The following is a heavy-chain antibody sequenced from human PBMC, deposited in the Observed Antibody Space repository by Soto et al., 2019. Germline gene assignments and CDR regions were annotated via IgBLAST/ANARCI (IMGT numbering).Heavy chain of an antibody. CDR1: GGSISSGGYY. D-gene: IGHD3-3*01. V-gene: IGHV4-31*03. CDR2: IYYSGRT. J-gene: IGHJ6*03. CDR3: ARATHYDFWSGYDTYYYYYYYMDV. Sequence: QVQLQESGPGLVKPSQNLSLTCTVSGGSISSGGYYWSWIRQHPGKGLEWIGYIYYSGRTYYNPSLKSRVNISVDTFKNQFSLKLSSVTAADTAVYYCARATHYDFWSGYDTYYYYYYYMDVWGKGTTVTVSS.